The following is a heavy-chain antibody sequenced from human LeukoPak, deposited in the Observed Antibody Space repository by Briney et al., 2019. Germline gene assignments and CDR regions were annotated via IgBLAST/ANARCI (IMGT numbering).Heavy chain of an antibody. CDR3: ARAVGYCSSTSCRGFYFDY. CDR2: IYSGGST. CDR1: GFTDSSNY. J-gene: IGHJ4*02. Sequence: GGSLRLSCAASGFTDSSNYMSWVRQAPGKGLEWVSVIYSGGSTYYADSVKGRFTISRDNSKNTLYLQMNSLRAEDTAVYYCARAVGYCSSTSCRGFYFDYWGQGTLVTVSS. V-gene: IGHV3-53*01. D-gene: IGHD2-2*01.